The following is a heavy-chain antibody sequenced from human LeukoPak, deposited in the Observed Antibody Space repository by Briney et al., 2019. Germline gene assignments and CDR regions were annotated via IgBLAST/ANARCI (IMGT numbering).Heavy chain of an antibody. D-gene: IGHD3-22*01. CDR3: ARGPRRITMIVVVRGAFDI. CDR2: IYHSGST. Sequence: SETLSLTCAVYGESFSGYYWGWIRQPPGKGLEWIGSIYHSGSTYYNPSLKSRVTISVDTSKNQFSLKLSSVTAADTAVYYCARGPRRITMIVVVRGAFDIWGQGTMVTVSS. CDR1: GESFSGYY. V-gene: IGHV4-34*01. J-gene: IGHJ3*02.